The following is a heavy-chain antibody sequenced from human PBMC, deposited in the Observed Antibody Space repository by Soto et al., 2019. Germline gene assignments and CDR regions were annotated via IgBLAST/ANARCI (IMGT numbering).Heavy chain of an antibody. Sequence: SETLSLTCAVSGDSISSNHWWNWVRQPPGKGLEWVGEIWPSGDTNYSPSLEGRVTVSLDKSQNQFSLRLTSVTAADTAVYYCAKDLTRQLAYWLDPWGQGTQVTVSS. CDR2: IWPSGDT. CDR1: GDSISSNHW. J-gene: IGHJ5*02. D-gene: IGHD6-6*01. V-gene: IGHV4-4*02. CDR3: AKDLTRQLAYWLDP.